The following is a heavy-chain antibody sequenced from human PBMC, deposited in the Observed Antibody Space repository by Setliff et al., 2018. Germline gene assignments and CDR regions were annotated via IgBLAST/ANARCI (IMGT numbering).Heavy chain of an antibody. CDR3: ASQGSRGYDFFDY. CDR1: DDSISSCHYY. V-gene: IGHV4-61*09. CDR2: IYTSWST. D-gene: IGHD5-12*01. J-gene: IGHJ4*02. Sequence: SETLSLTCTVSDDSISSCHYYWSWIRQPAGKGLEWLGQIYTSWSTNYNPSLKGRATLSIDASKKQFSLKLTSVTAADTAVYYCASQGSRGYDFFDYWGQGTLVTVSS.